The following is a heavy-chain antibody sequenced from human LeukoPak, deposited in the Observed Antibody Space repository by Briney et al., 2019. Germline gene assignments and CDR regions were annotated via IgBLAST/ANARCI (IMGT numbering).Heavy chain of an antibody. Sequence: SETLSLTCTVSGGSISSSSYYWGWIRQPPGKGLEWIGSIYYSGSTYYNPSLKGRVTISVDTSKNQFSLKLSSVTAADTAVYYCTRNRYSYYVDYWGQGTLVTVSS. CDR3: TRNRYSYYVDY. CDR1: GGSISSSSYY. J-gene: IGHJ4*02. D-gene: IGHD5-18*01. V-gene: IGHV4-39*07. CDR2: IYYSGST.